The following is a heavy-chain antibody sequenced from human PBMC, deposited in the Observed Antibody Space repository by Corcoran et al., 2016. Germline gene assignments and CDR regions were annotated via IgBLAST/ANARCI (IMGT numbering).Heavy chain of an antibody. V-gene: IGHV3-30*18. CDR2: ISYDGSNK. CDR1: GFTFSSYG. D-gene: IGHD3-16*01. J-gene: IGHJ6*02. CDR3: AKDLGYTWGYYYGMDV. Sequence: QVQLVESWGGVLQPGRSLRLSCAASGFTFSSYGIHWVRQAPGKGLEWVAVISYDGSNKYYAASVKGRFTISRDNSKNTLYLQMNSLRAEDTAVYYGAKDLGYTWGYYYGMDVWGQGTTVTVSS.